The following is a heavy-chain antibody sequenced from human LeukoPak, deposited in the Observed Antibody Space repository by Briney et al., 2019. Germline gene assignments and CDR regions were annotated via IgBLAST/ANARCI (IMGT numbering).Heavy chain of an antibody. D-gene: IGHD6-19*01. Sequence: ASVKVSCKASGGTFSSYAISWVRQAPGQGLEWMGWINPNSGGTNYAQKFQGRVTMTRDTSISTAYMELSRLRSDDTAVYYCARDRAVAGTTSPDDAFDIWGQGTMVTVSS. CDR3: ARDRAVAGTTSPDDAFDI. J-gene: IGHJ3*02. CDR2: INPNSGGT. V-gene: IGHV1-2*02. CDR1: GGTFSSYA.